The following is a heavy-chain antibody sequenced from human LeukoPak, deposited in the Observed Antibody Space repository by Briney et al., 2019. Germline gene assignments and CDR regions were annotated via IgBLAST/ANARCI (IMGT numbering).Heavy chain of an antibody. CDR1: GYTFTTYY. Sequence: ASVKVPCKASGYTFTTYYMHWVRQAPGQGLEWMGVINPSGGSTSYAQKFQGRVTMTRDTSTSTVYMELSSLRSEDTAVYYCARGATKLGYCSSTRCLYNWFDPWGQGTLVTVSS. V-gene: IGHV1-46*01. D-gene: IGHD2-2*01. CDR2: INPSGGST. J-gene: IGHJ5*02. CDR3: ARGATKLGYCSSTRCLYNWFDP.